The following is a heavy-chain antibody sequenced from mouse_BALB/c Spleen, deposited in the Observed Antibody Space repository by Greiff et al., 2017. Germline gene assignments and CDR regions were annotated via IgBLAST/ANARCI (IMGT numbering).Heavy chain of an antibody. CDR1: GYTFTSYY. CDR2: INPSNGGT. J-gene: IGHJ2*01. Sequence: QVQLQQSGAELVKPGASVKLSCKASGYTFTSYYMYWVKQRPGQGLEWIGEINPSNGGTNFNEKFKSKATLTVDKSSSTAYMQLSSLTSEDSAVYYCTRRDYRYDGRVDYWGQGTTLTVSS. V-gene: IGHV1S81*02. D-gene: IGHD2-14*01. CDR3: TRRDYRYDGRVDY.